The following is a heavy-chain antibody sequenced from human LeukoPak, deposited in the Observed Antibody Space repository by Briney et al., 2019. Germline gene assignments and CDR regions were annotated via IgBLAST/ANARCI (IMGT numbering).Heavy chain of an antibody. CDR1: GGSICSYY. J-gene: IGHJ6*03. D-gene: IGHD3-3*01. CDR3: ARGIRITIFGVANYYMDV. CDR2: IYYSGST. V-gene: IGHV4-59*01. Sequence: SETLSLTCTVSGGSICSYYWSWIRQPPGKGLEWIGYIYYSGSTNYNPSLKSRVTISVDTSKNQFSLKLSSVTAADTAVYYCARGIRITIFGVANYYMDVWGKGTTVTVSS.